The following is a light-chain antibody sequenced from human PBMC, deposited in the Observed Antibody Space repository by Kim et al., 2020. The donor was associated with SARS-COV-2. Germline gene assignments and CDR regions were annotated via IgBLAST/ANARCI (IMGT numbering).Light chain of an antibody. CDR3: QTWDTGIGV. V-gene: IGLV4-69*01. J-gene: IGLJ3*02. Sequence: APVKPPGTLSSGNSSYAIAWHQQQPEKGPRYLMKLNSDGSHNKGDGIPDRFSGSSSGAERYLTISSLQSEDEADYYCQTWDTGIGVFGGGTQLTVL. CDR2: LNSDGSH. CDR1: SGNSSYA.